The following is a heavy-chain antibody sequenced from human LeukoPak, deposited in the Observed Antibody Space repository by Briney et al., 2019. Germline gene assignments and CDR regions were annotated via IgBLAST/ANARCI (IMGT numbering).Heavy chain of an antibody. V-gene: IGHV4-39*01. CDR3: ASLPFGDFDS. CDR2: LYYSGST. Sequence: SETLSLTCTVSGGSISSSSYYWGWIRQPPGNGLEWIGSLYYSGSTFYNPSLKSRVTISVDTSKSQFSLKLSSVTAADTAVYYCASLPFGDFDSWGQGTLVTVSS. D-gene: IGHD3-10*01. CDR1: GGSISSSSYY. J-gene: IGHJ4*02.